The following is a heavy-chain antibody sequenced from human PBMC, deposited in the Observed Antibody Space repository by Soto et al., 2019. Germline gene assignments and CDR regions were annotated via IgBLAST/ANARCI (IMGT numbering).Heavy chain of an antibody. CDR3: ARDHVAGIFGY. Sequence: GGSLRLSCAASGFTFSSYWMHWVRQAPGKGLVWVSRISSDGSSTTYADSVKGRFTISRDNAKNTLYLQMNSLRAEDTAVFYCARDHVAGIFGYWGQGTLVTVSS. J-gene: IGHJ4*02. CDR2: ISSDGSST. V-gene: IGHV3-74*01. CDR1: GFTFSSYW. D-gene: IGHD6-19*01.